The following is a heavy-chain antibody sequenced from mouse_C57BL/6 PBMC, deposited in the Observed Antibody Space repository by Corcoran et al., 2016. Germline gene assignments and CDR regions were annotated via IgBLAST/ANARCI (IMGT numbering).Heavy chain of an antibody. D-gene: IGHD1-1*01. CDR3: ASLYYYGSSSYLVS. J-gene: IGHJ2*01. CDR2: IDPRSGNT. CDR1: GYTFTSYG. Sequence: QVQLQQSGAELARPGASVKLSCKASGYTFTSYGISWVKQRTGQGLEWIGEIDPRSGNTYYNEKFKGMATLTADKSSSTAYMELRSRTSEDSAVYFGASLYYYGSSSYLVSGGQGTTLTVSS. V-gene: IGHV1-81*01.